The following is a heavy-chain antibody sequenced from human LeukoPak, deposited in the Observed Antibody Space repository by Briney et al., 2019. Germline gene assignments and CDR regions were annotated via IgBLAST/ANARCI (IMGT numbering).Heavy chain of an antibody. D-gene: IGHD4-17*01. V-gene: IGHV4-39*01. CDR1: GGSISSSSYY. CDR2: IYYSGNT. Sequence: PSETLSLTCTVSGGSISSSSYYWGWIRQPPGKGLEWIGSIYYSGNTYCNPSLKSRVTISVDTSKNQFSLKLSSVTAADTAVYYCARPGKTTVTTSRAFDIWGQGTMVIVSS. CDR3: ARPGKTTVTTSRAFDI. J-gene: IGHJ3*02.